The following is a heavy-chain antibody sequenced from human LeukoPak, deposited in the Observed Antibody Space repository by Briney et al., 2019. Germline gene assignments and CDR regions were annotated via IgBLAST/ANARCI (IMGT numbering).Heavy chain of an antibody. CDR3: AKDGYSGYDPRGDLGDY. D-gene: IGHD5-12*01. CDR1: GFTFSSYA. CDR2: ISGSGGST. V-gene: IGHV3-23*01. Sequence: GGSLRLSCAASGFTFSSYAMSSVRQPPGKGLEWVSSISGSGGSTYYADSVKGRFTISRDNSKNTLYLKMNSLRAADTAVYYCAKDGYSGYDPRGDLGDYWGQGTLVTVSS. J-gene: IGHJ4*02.